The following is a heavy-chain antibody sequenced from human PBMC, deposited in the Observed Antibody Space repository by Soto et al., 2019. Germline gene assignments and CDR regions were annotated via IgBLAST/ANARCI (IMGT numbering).Heavy chain of an antibody. V-gene: IGHV4-31*03. CDR2: IYYSGST. D-gene: IGHD3-22*01. CDR1: GGSISSGGYY. J-gene: IGHJ4*02. Sequence: SETLSLTCTVSGGSISSGGYYWGWIRQHPGKGLEWIGYIYYSGSTYYNPSLKSRVTISVDTSKNQFSLKLSSVTAADTAVYYCARGPRDSSGYYYYWGQGTLVTVSS. CDR3: ARGPRDSSGYYYY.